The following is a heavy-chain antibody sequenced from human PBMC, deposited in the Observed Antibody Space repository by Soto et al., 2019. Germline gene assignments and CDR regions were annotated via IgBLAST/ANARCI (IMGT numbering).Heavy chain of an antibody. CDR1: GYTFTSYA. CDR2: INAGNGNT. J-gene: IGHJ6*02. D-gene: IGHD3-10*01. V-gene: IGHV1-3*01. Sequence: SVKVSCKASGYTFTSYAMHWVLQAPGQRLEWMGWINAGNGNTKYSQKFQGRVTITRDTSASTAYMELSSLRSEDTAVYYCARDRVLLWFGELSYYYYYGMDVWGQGTTVTVS. CDR3: ARDRVLLWFGELSYYYYYGMDV.